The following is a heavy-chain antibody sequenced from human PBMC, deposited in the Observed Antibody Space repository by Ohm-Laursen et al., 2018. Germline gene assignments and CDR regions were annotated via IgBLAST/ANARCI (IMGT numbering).Heavy chain of an antibody. Sequence: SLRLSCAASGFTFSSYSMNWVRQAPGKGLEWVSSISTSSSYIYYADSVKGRFTISRDNSKNTLYLQMNSLRAEDTAVYYCAKDREAVAGTSGDYWGQGTLVTVSS. CDR3: AKDREAVAGTSGDY. CDR1: GFTFSSYS. V-gene: IGHV3-21*01. J-gene: IGHJ4*02. D-gene: IGHD6-19*01. CDR2: ISTSSSYI.